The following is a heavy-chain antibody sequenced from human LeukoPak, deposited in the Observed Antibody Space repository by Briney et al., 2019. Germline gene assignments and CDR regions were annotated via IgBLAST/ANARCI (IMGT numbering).Heavy chain of an antibody. Sequence: ASVKVSCKASGYTFTSYGISWVRQAPGQGLEWMGWISAYNGNTNYAQKLQGRVTMTTDTSTRTAYMELRSLRSDDTAVYYCAGITMVRGVQKWFDPWGQGTLVTVSP. V-gene: IGHV1-18*01. CDR2: ISAYNGNT. CDR1: GYTFTSYG. D-gene: IGHD3-10*01. CDR3: AGITMVRGVQKWFDP. J-gene: IGHJ5*02.